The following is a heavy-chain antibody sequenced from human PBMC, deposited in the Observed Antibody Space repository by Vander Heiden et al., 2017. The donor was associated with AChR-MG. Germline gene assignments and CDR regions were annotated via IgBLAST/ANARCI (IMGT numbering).Heavy chain of an antibody. CDR3: AKVNPGSYSDY. CDR2: LSASGEIT. V-gene: IGHV3-23*01. J-gene: IGHJ4*02. D-gene: IGHD1-26*01. CDR1: GLSFGDYT. Sequence: EVQLLESGGGWVQPGGSLRLSCVVSGLSFGDYTMSRVRQAPGRGLEWVSSLSASGEITYYADSVKGRFTISRDNSKNTVDLQMNSLRVDDTAIYYCAKVNPGSYSDYWGQGTLVTVSS.